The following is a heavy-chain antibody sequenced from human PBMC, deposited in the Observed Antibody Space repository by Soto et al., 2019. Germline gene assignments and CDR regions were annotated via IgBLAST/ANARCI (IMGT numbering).Heavy chain of an antibody. J-gene: IGHJ5*02. Sequence: SVKVSCKASGGTFSSYAISWVRQAPGQGLEWMGGIIPIFGTANYAQKFQGRVTITADESTSTAYMELSSLRSEDTAVYYCARNWKDMVYWFDPWGQGTLVTVSS. CDR1: GGTFSSYA. CDR2: IIPIFGTA. CDR3: ARNWKDMVYWFDP. V-gene: IGHV1-69*13. D-gene: IGHD1-1*01.